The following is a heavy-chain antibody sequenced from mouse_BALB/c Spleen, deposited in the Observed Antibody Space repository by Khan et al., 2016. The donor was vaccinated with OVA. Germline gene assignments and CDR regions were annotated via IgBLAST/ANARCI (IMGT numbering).Heavy chain of an antibody. CDR3: ATSYYYGYYFDY. V-gene: IGHV5-17*02. CDR1: GFTFSSYG. J-gene: IGHJ2*01. CDR2: ISGDSSTI. Sequence: EVQLVESGGGLVQPGGSRKLSCAASGFTFSSYGMHWVRQAPEKGLEGVAYISGDSSTIYYTDTVKGRFTISRDNPKTTLSLQMTSLMSEDTAMYYCATSYYYGYYFDYWGPGTTLTVSS. D-gene: IGHD1-1*01.